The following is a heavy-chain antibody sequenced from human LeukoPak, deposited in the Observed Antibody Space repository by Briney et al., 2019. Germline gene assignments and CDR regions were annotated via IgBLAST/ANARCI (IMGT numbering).Heavy chain of an antibody. V-gene: IGHV1-18*01. CDR1: GYTFTSYG. J-gene: IGHJ4*02. CDR3: ARVPSTALDY. D-gene: IGHD5/OR15-5a*01. Sequence: ASVKVSCKASGYTFTSYGISWVRQAPGQGLEWMGWISTYNGHTNYARKVQGRVTMTTDTSTSTAYMELRSLRSDDTAVYYCARVPSTALDYWGQGTLVTVSS. CDR2: ISTYNGHT.